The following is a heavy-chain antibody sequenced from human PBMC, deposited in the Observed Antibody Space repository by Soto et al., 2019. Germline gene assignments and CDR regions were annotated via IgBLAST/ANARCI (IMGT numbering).Heavy chain of an antibody. D-gene: IGHD3-10*01. CDR1: GFTFSSYW. J-gene: IGHJ5*02. CDR2: INSDGSST. V-gene: IGHV3-74*01. Sequence: GGSLRLACAASGFTFSSYWMHWVRQGPGKGPVWVSRINSDGSSTSYADSVRGRFTISRDNAKNTLYLRMNSLRAEDTAVYYCARALRGSGSYFNNNWFDPWGQGTLVTVSS. CDR3: ARALRGSGSYFNNNWFDP.